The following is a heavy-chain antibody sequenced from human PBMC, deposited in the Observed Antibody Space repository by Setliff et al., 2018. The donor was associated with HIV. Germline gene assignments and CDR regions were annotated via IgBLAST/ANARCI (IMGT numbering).Heavy chain of an antibody. Sequence: GGSLRLSCSASGFLFNRYSLNWVRQAPGRGPEWVESISNSSRYYWVKARYGDSVRGRFTISGDYAKNSVYMQMNSLRVEDSAVYYCAREVLRGGDDAFGLWGRGTVVTVSS. CDR3: AREVLRGGDDAFGL. V-gene: IGHV3-21*01. CDR1: GFLFNRYS. J-gene: IGHJ3*01. D-gene: IGHD3-10*01. CDR2: ISNSSRYY.